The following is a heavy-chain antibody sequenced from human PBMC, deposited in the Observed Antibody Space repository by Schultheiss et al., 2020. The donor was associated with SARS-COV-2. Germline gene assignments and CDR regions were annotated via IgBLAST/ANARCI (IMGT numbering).Heavy chain of an antibody. V-gene: IGHV3-11*06. J-gene: IGHJ6*02. CDR1: GFTFSDYY. CDR3: AKDQYYDSSGFYYYGMDV. CDR2: ISSSSSYT. D-gene: IGHD3-22*01. Sequence: GGSLRLSCAASGFTFSDYYMSWIRQAPGKGLEWVSYISSSSSYTNYADSVKGRFTISRDNAKNSLYLQMNSLRAEDTAVYYCAKDQYYDSSGFYYYGMDVWGQGTTVTVSS.